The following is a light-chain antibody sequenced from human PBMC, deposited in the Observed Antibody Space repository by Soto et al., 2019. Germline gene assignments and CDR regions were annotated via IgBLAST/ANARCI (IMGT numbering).Light chain of an antibody. Sequence: NSDVGGYNFVSWYQQHPGKAPKLMIYDVSNRPSGVSNRFSGSKSGNTASLTISGLQAEDEDDYYCSSYTSSTTGVFGTGTEVTVL. CDR1: NSDVGGYNF. CDR3: SSYTSSTTGV. V-gene: IGLV2-14*04. J-gene: IGLJ1*01. CDR2: DVS.